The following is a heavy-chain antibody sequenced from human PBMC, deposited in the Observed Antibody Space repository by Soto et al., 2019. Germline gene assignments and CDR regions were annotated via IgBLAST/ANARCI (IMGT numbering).Heavy chain of an antibody. D-gene: IGHD5-18*01. J-gene: IGHJ4*02. CDR2: IYYSGST. Sequence: KTSETLSLTCTVSGGSISSYYWSWIRQPPGKGLEWIGYIYYSGSTNYNPSLKSRVTILVDTSKNQFSLKLSSVTAADTAVYYCARARDTAMVTIGYYFDYWGQGTLVTVSS. CDR3: ARARDTAMVTIGYYFDY. V-gene: IGHV4-59*01. CDR1: GGSISSYY.